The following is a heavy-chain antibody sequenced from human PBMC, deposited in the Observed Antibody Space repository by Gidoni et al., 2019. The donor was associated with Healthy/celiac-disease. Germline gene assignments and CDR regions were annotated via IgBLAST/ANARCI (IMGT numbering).Heavy chain of an antibody. D-gene: IGHD3-3*01. J-gene: IGHJ4*02. V-gene: IGHV3-48*02. CDR2: ISSSSSTI. CDR1: GFTFSSYS. CDR3: ARDFDFWSGYYTVDY. Sequence: EVQLVESGGGLVQPGGSLRLSCAASGFTFSSYSMNWVRQAPGKGLEWVSCISSSSSTIYYADSVKGRFTISRDNAKNSLYLQMNSLRDEDTAVYYCARDFDFWSGYYTVDYWGQGTLVTVSS.